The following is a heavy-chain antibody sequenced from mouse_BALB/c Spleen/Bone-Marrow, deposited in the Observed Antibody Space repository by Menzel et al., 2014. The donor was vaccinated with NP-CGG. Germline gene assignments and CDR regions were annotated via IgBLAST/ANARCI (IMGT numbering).Heavy chain of an antibody. D-gene: IGHD1-2*01. CDR2: ILPGSGST. Sequence: QVQLQQSGTGLMKPGASVKISCKATGYTFSSYWIEWVNQRPGRGLEWIGEILPGSGSTNYNEKFKGKATFTADTSSNTAYMQLSSLTSEDSAVYYCARRGHGFAWFAYWGQGTLVTVSA. CDR1: GYTFSSYW. V-gene: IGHV1-9*01. J-gene: IGHJ3*01. CDR3: ARRGHGFAWFAY.